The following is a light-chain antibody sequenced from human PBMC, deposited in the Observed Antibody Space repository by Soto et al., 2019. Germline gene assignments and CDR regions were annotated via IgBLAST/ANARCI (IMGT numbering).Light chain of an antibody. CDR3: QQQSNWPRT. Sequence: EIVLTQSPVTLSVSPGERATLSCRASQSVSNNLAWYQQTPGQAPRLLIHGASTRATGIPARFSGSGSGTEFTLTISSLQSEDFAIYYCQQQSNWPRTFGQGTKVDIK. CDR2: GAS. J-gene: IGKJ1*01. CDR1: QSVSNN. V-gene: IGKV3-15*01.